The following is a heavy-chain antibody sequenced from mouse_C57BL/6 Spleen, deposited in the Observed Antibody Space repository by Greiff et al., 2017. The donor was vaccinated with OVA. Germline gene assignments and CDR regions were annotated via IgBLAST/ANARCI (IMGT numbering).Heavy chain of an antibody. Sequence: QVQLQQSGAELARPGASVKLSCKASGYTFTSYGISWVKQRTGQGLEWIGEIYPRSGNTYYNEKFKGKATLTADKSSSTAYMELRSLTSEDSAVYFCARDSFITTVVARAMDYWGQGTSVTVSS. CDR1: GYTFTSYG. D-gene: IGHD1-1*01. J-gene: IGHJ4*01. V-gene: IGHV1-81*01. CDR2: IYPRSGNT. CDR3: ARDSFITTVVARAMDY.